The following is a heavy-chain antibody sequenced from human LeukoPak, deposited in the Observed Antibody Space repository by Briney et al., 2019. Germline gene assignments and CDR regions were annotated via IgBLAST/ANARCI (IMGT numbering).Heavy chain of an antibody. V-gene: IGHV3-33*01. CDR1: GFTFSSYG. D-gene: IGHD3-22*01. CDR2: IWYDGSNK. CDR3: ARDRGITMIVGDY. J-gene: IGHJ4*02. Sequence: PGRSLRLSCAASGFTFSSYGMHWVRQAPGKGLEWVAVIWYDGSNKYYADSVKGRFTISRDNSKNTLYLQMNGLRAEDTAVYYCARDRGITMIVGDYWGQGTLVTVSS.